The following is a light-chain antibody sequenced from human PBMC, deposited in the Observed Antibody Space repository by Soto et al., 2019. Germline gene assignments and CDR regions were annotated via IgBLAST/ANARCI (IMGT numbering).Light chain of an antibody. CDR2: DVS. Sequence: QSALTQPRSVSGSPGLSVTISCTGTSSDVGGYNYVSWYQQHPGKAPKVTIYDVSKRPSGVPDRFSGSKSGNTASLTISGLQAEDEADYYCCSYAGSYTSYVFGTGTKVTVL. CDR1: SSDVGGYNY. V-gene: IGLV2-11*01. J-gene: IGLJ1*01. CDR3: CSYAGSYTSYV.